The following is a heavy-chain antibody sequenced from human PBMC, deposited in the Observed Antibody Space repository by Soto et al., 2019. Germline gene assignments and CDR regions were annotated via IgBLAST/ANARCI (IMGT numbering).Heavy chain of an antibody. J-gene: IGHJ5*02. Sequence: PSETLSLTCAVSGGSVSSGSYYWSWIRQPPGKGLEWIGYIYYSGSTNYNPSLKSRVTISADTSKNQFSLKLSSVTAADTAVYYCAREEVCSSTSCYFNWFDPWGQGTLVTVSS. CDR3: AREEVCSSTSCYFNWFDP. CDR1: GGSVSSGSYY. V-gene: IGHV4-61*01. D-gene: IGHD2-2*01. CDR2: IYYSGST.